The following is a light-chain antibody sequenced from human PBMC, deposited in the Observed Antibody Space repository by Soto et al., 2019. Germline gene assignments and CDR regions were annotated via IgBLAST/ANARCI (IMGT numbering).Light chain of an antibody. V-gene: IGKV1-5*03. CDR1: QRTSGW. J-gene: IGKJ4*01. CDR3: QQYGSSPLT. Sequence: DIQMTQSPSTLSASVGDRVTITCRASQRTSGWLAWYQQKPGKAPKLLIYKGSSLESGVPSRFSGSGSGTEFTLTISRLEPEDFAVYYCQQYGSSPLTFGGGTKVDIK. CDR2: KGS.